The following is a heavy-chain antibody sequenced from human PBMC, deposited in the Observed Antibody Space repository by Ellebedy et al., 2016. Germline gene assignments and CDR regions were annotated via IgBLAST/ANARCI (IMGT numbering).Heavy chain of an antibody. J-gene: IGHJ4*02. CDR2: IRSKAYGGTT. CDR3: SRRSLSSGWTDN. V-gene: IGHV3-49*03. Sequence: GGSLRLXXTASGFTFGDYAMSWFRQAPGKGLEWVGFIRSKAYGGTTEYAASVKGRFTISRDDSKSIAYLQMNSLKTEDTAVYYCSRRSLSSGWTDNWGQGTLVTVSS. CDR1: GFTFGDYA. D-gene: IGHD6-19*01.